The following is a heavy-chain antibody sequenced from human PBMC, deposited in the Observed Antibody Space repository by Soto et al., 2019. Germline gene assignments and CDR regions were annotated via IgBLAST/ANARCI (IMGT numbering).Heavy chain of an antibody. CDR2: ISAYNGYT. CDR3: ASWEDFYDSTTYPGPFDP. V-gene: IGHV1-18*01. CDR1: GYTFTTFG. D-gene: IGHD3-22*01. J-gene: IGHJ5*02. Sequence: GASVKVSCKASGYTFTTFGITWVRQAPGQGLEWMGWISAYNGYTNYAQRLQGRVTMTTDTSTSTAYMELRSLISDDTALYYCASWEDFYDSTTYPGPFDPWGQGTLVTVSS.